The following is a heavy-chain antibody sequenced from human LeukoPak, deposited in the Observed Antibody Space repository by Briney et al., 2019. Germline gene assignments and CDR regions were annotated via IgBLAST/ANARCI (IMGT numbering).Heavy chain of an antibody. J-gene: IGHJ4*02. D-gene: IGHD5-24*01. CDR3: ARHTRWLPFDY. V-gene: IGHV4-59*08. Sequence: PSETLSLTCTVSGGSISSYYWSWLRQPPGKGLEWIGDIYYSGSTNYNPSLKSRVTISVDTSKNQFSLKLSSVTAADTSLYYCARHTRWLPFDYWGQGTLVTVSS. CDR1: GGSISSYY. CDR2: IYYSGST.